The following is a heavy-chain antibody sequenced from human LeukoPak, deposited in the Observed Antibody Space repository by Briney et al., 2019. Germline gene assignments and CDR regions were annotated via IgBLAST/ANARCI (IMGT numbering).Heavy chain of an antibody. V-gene: IGHV3-33*01. J-gene: IGHJ6*03. CDR3: AREFIGHYDDSSGYYYVPPRVYYYYYMDV. Sequence: GGSLRLSCAASGFTFSSYGMHWVRQAPGKGLEWVAVIWYDGSNKYYADSVKGRFTISRDNSKNTLYLQMNSLRAEDTAVYYCAREFIGHYDDSSGYYYVPPRVYYYYYMDVWGKGTTVTVSS. CDR2: IWYDGSNK. D-gene: IGHD3-22*01. CDR1: GFTFSSYG.